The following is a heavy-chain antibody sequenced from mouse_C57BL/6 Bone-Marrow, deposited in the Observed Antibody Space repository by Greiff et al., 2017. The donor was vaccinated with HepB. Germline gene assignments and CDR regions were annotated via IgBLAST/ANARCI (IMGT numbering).Heavy chain of an antibody. CDR2: INPSSGYT. Sequence: VQLQQSGADLAKPGASVKLSCTASGYTFTSYCMHWVNQRPGQGLEWIGYINPSSGYTKYNQKFKDKATLTADKSSSTTYMQLSSLTYEDSAVYYCASGDGNYFFAYWGQGTLVTVSA. D-gene: IGHD2-1*01. V-gene: IGHV1-7*01. CDR1: GYTFTSYC. J-gene: IGHJ3*01. CDR3: ASGDGNYFFAY.